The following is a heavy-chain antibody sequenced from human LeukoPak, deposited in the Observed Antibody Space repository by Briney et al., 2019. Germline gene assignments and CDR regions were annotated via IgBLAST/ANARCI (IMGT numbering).Heavy chain of an antibody. J-gene: IGHJ4*02. Sequence: PGGSLRLSCAASGFTFSNYWMSWVRQGPGKGLDWVSGISGSGGATYYPDSVKGRFTISRDNSKNTLYLQMFSLRAEDTAVYYCATFFDSSGHYSFDYWGQGTLVTVSS. V-gene: IGHV3-23*01. CDR3: ATFFDSSGHYSFDY. CDR1: GFTFSNYW. CDR2: ISGSGGAT. D-gene: IGHD3-22*01.